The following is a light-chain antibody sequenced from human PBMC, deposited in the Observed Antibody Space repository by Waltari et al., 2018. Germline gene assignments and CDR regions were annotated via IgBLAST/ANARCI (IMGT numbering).Light chain of an antibody. Sequence: EIVLTQPPGPLPLSPGERATLSCRASQSIGKYLVWYQQKPGQAPRLLIYAASSRATGVPDRFSGSGSGTDFSLTISRLEPEDFAVYYCQNHERLPATFGQGTKVEIK. V-gene: IGKV3-20*01. J-gene: IGKJ1*01. CDR3: QNHERLPAT. CDR1: QSIGKY. CDR2: AAS.